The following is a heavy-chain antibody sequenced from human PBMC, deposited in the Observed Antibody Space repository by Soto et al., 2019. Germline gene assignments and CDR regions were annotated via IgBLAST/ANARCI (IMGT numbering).Heavy chain of an antibody. J-gene: IGHJ6*02. CDR3: AKDPPITGAIYYYYGMDV. CDR2: ISYDGSNK. D-gene: IGHD1-20*01. Sequence: QVQLVESGGGVVQPGRSLRLSCAASRFTFSSYGMHWVRQAPGKGLEWVAVISYDGSNKYYADSVKGRFTISRDNSKNTLYLQMNSLRAEDTAVYYCAKDPPITGAIYYYYGMDVWGQGTTVTVSS. CDR1: RFTFSSYG. V-gene: IGHV3-30*18.